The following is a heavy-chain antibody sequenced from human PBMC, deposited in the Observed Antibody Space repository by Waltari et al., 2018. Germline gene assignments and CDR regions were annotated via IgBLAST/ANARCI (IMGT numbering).Heavy chain of an antibody. Sequence: QVQLVESGGGVVQPGRSLRLSWAAAGSTFRSDGMHWVRQAPGTGLEWVAFVSHDASDIYYADSVRGRFTISRDNSKNTLYLQMDSLRPEDTAVYYCAKDRSLSWSWDYWGQGTLVTVSS. J-gene: IGHJ4*02. V-gene: IGHV3-30*18. CDR3: AKDRSLSWSWDY. CDR1: GSTFRSDG. CDR2: VSHDASDI. D-gene: IGHD6-13*01.